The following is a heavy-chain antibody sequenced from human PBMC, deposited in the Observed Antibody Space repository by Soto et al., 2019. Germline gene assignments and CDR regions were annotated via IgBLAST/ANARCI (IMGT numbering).Heavy chain of an antibody. V-gene: IGHV1-24*01. Sequence: VKVSCKVSGYTLTELSMHWVRQAPGKGLEWMGGFDPEDGETIYAQKFQGRVTMTEDTSTDTAYMELSSLRSEDTAVYYCATLLDAGRGWFDPWGQGTLVTVSS. CDR2: FDPEDGET. D-gene: IGHD6-13*01. CDR1: GYTLTELS. J-gene: IGHJ5*02. CDR3: ATLLDAGRGWFDP.